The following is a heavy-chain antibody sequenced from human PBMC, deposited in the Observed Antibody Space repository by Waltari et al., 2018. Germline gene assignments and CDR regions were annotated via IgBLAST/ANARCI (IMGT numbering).Heavy chain of an antibody. V-gene: IGHV3-23*01. Sequence: EVQLLESGGDSVHPGGSLRLPWSVSGFNFYVYAMGGVRQEPGKGPEWVSSISISGDSTFYAESVKGRFTISRDNSRNTLYLQMSSLRAEDTAMYYCAKDGTRNGYSYFDTWGRGTLVTVSS. D-gene: IGHD3-22*01. CDR3: AKDGTRNGYSYFDT. CDR2: ISISGDST. J-gene: IGHJ4*02. CDR1: GFNFYVYA.